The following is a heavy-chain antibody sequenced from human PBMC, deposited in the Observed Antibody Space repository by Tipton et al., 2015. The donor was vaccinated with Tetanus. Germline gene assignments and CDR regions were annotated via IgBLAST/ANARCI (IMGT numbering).Heavy chain of an antibody. CDR3: TRLWAAALDY. V-gene: IGHV3-30-3*01. D-gene: IGHD3-10*01. CDR1: GITFSSHA. J-gene: IGHJ4*02. Sequence: QVQLVQSGGGVVQPGRSLRLSCEASGITFSSHAMHWVRQAPGKGLEWVAVLSYDGTIEYYVDSVKGRFTISRDNSRNRLFLQMNSLRAEDTAVYYCTRLWAAALDYWGQGTLVTVSS. CDR2: LSYDGTIE.